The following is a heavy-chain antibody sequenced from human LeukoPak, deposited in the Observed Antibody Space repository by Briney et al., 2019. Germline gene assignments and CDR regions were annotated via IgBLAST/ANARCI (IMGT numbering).Heavy chain of an antibody. CDR1: GGTFSSYA. CDR2: IIPIVGKA. Sequence: SVKVSCKASGGTFSSYAITWVRQAPGQGLEWMGRIIPIVGKANYAQNFQGRVTITADKSTSTVYVELSSLRSEGTAVYYCARESGSVAGTGTHDYWGQGTLVTVSS. V-gene: IGHV1-69*04. J-gene: IGHJ4*02. D-gene: IGHD6-19*01. CDR3: ARESGSVAGTGTHDY.